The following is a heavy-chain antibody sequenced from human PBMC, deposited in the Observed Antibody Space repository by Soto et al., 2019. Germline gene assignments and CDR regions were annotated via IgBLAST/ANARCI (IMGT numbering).Heavy chain of an antibody. V-gene: IGHV3-23*01. D-gene: IGHD3-22*01. CDR1: GFTFSSYA. J-gene: IGHJ6*02. Sequence: EVQLLESGGGLVQPGGSLRLSCAASGFTFSSYAMSWVRQAPGKGLEWVSAISGSGGSTYYADSVKGRFTISRDNSKNTLYLQMNSLRAEDTAVYYCAKALGAHYYDSSGYYYEGFYYYYGMDVWGQGPTVTVSS. CDR2: ISGSGGST. CDR3: AKALGAHYYDSSGYYYEGFYYYYGMDV.